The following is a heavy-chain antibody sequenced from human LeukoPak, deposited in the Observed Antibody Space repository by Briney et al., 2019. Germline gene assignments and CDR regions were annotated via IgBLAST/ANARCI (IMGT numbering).Heavy chain of an antibody. V-gene: IGHV3-33*01. CDR3: ARVPTPPYCSGGSCNGVLRDYYYGMVV. D-gene: IGHD2-15*01. CDR2: IWYDGSNK. CDR1: EFTFNIYD. J-gene: IGHJ6*02. Sequence: GGSLRHSCAASEFTFNIYDMHWVRQAPGKGLEWVAVIWYDGSNKYYADSVKGRFTISRDNSKNTLYLQMNSLRAEDTAVYYCARVPTPPYCSGGSCNGVLRDYYYGMVVWGQGTTVAVSS.